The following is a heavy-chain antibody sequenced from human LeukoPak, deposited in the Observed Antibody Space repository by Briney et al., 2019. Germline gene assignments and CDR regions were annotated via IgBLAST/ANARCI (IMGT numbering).Heavy chain of an antibody. CDR2: IYNSGST. J-gene: IGHJ4*02. D-gene: IGHD2-8*01. CDR3: ARGYCTNGVCSSDYFDY. Sequence: PSQTLSLTCTVSGGSISSGGYYWNWIRQHPGEGLEWIGYIYNSGSTYYNPSLKSRSTISVDTSKNQFSLKLSSVTAADTAVYYCARGYCTNGVCSSDYFDYWGQGTLVTVSS. CDR1: GGSISSGGYY. V-gene: IGHV4-31*03.